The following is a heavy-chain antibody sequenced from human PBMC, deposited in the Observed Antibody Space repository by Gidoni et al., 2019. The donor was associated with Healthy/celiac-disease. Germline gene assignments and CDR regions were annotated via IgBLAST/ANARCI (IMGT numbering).Heavy chain of an antibody. CDR2: INHSGST. V-gene: IGHV4-34*01. D-gene: IGHD3-10*01. J-gene: IGHJ4*02. CDR1: GGSFSGYY. CDR3: ARGSAPWGFGESFHADY. Sequence: QVQLQQWGAGLLKPSETLSLTCAVYGGSFSGYYWSWIRQPPGKGLEWIGEINHSGSTNYNPSLKSRVTISVDTSKNQFSLKLSSVTAADTAVYYCARGSAPWGFGESFHADYWGQGTLVTVSS.